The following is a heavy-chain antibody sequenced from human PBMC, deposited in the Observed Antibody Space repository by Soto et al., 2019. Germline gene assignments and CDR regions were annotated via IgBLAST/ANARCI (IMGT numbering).Heavy chain of an antibody. D-gene: IGHD3-10*01. Sequence: EVQLVESGGGLAQPGGSLRLSCAASGLTLSRYWMNWVRQAPGKGLEWVANIKQDGSEKYYVDSVKGRFTISRDNAKNSLYLPMNNLRVEDTAVYYCARGEAIGDDPWGHGTLVTVSS. CDR3: ARGEAIGDDP. CDR2: IKQDGSEK. CDR1: GLTLSRYW. V-gene: IGHV3-7*01. J-gene: IGHJ5*02.